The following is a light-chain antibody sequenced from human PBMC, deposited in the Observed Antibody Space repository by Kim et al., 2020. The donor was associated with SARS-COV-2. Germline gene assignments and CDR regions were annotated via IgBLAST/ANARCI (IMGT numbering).Light chain of an antibody. CDR3: QVWDSSTAV. CDR1: NIGNKN. V-gene: IGLV3-9*01. Sequence: SYELTQPLSVSVALGQTARITCGGNNIGNKNVHWYQQKPGQAPVVVIYRDTNRPSGIPERFSGSNSGNTATLTISRAQAGDEADYYCQVWDSSTAVFGGGTKVTVL. CDR2: RDT. J-gene: IGLJ3*02.